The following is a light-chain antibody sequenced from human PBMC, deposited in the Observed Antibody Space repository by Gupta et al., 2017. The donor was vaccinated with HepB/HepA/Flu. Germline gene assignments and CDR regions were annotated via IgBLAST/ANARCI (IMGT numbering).Light chain of an antibody. J-gene: IGLJ1*01. CDR2: SNN. CDR1: SSNIGSNT. CDR3: AAWDDSLNGYV. Sequence: QSVLTQPLSASGTPGQRVTISCSGSSSNIGSNTVNWYQQLPGTAPKLLIYSNNQRPSGVPERFSGSKSSTSASLTISGLQSEDEADYYCAAWDDSLNGYVFGTGTKVTVL. V-gene: IGLV1-44*01.